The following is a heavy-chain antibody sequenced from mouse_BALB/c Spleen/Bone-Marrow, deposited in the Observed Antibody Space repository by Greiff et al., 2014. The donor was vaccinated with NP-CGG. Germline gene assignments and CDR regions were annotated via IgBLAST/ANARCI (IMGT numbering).Heavy chain of an antibody. CDR3: ARAAYDPYAMDY. V-gene: IGHV1S81*02. D-gene: IGHD2-3*01. CDR1: GYTFTSYY. J-gene: IGHJ4*01. Sequence: VKLQESGAELVKPGASVKLSCKASGYTFTSYYMYWVKQRPGQGLEWIGEINPNNDGTNFNEKFKSKATLTVDKSSSTAYMQLSSLTPEDSAVYYCARAAYDPYAMDYWGQGTSVTVSS. CDR2: INPNNDGT.